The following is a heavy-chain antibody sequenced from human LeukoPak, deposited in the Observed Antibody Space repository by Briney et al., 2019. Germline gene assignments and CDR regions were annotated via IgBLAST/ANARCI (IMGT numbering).Heavy chain of an antibody. V-gene: IGHV4-59*01. CDR1: GGSISSYY. D-gene: IGHD6-6*01. CDR3: ARAQAARTFDY. Sequence: SETLSLTRTVSGGSISSYYWSWIRQPPGKGLEWIGYIYYSGSTNYNPSLKSRVTISVDTSKNQFSLKLSSVTAADTAVYYCARAQAARTFDYWGQGTLVTVSS. J-gene: IGHJ4*02. CDR2: IYYSGST.